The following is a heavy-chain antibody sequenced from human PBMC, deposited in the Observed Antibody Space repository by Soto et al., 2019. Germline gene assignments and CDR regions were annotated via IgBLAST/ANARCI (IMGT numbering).Heavy chain of an antibody. J-gene: IGHJ6*02. CDR1: GGSISSSNW. V-gene: IGHV4-4*02. Sequence: PSETLSLTCAGSGGSISSSNWWSWVRQPPGKGLEWFGEIYHSGSTNYNPSLKSRVTISVDKSKNQFSLKLSSVTAADTAVYYCATASGVDYDFWSGYSRGYYYYGMDVWGQGTTVT. CDR2: IYHSGST. CDR3: ATASGVDYDFWSGYSRGYYYYGMDV. D-gene: IGHD3-3*01.